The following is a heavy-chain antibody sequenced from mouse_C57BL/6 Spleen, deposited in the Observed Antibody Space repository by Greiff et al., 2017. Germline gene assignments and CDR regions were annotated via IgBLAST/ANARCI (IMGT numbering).Heavy chain of an antibody. CDR1: GYTFTSYW. V-gene: IGHV1-7*01. J-gene: IGHJ4*01. CDR3: ARSYDSYAMDY. CDR2: INPSSGYT. Sequence: QVQLQQSGAELAKPGASVKLSCKASGYTFTSYWMHWVKQRPGQGLAWIGYINPSSGYTKYNQKFKDKDTLTADKSSSTAYMQLSSLTYEDSAVYYCARSYDSYAMDYWGQGTSVTVSS. D-gene: IGHD2-4*01.